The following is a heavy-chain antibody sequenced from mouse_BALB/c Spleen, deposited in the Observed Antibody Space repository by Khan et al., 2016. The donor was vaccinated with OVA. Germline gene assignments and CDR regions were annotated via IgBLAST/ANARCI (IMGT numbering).Heavy chain of an antibody. V-gene: IGHV5-6-3*01. CDR3: ARMARKIN. CDR2: INSNGGST. CDR1: GFTFSSYG. Sequence: EVQGVESGGGLVQPGGSLKLSCAASGFTFSSYGMSWVRQTPDKRLELVTTINSNGGSTYYPDSVKGRFTISRDNAKNTLYLQMSSLKSEDTAMYYWARMARKINWGQGTTLTVSS. J-gene: IGHJ2*01.